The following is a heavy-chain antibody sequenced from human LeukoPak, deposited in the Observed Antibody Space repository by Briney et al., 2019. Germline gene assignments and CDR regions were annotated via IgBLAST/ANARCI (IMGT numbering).Heavy chain of an antibody. V-gene: IGHV3-23*01. CDR3: AKVRSFNWFDP. CDR2: TSTSGGST. Sequence: GGSLRLSCAASAFTFSSYAMSWVRQAPGKGLEWVSGTSTSGGSTYYADSVKGRFTISRDNSKNTLSLQMTSLRAEDTAVYYCAKVRSFNWFDPWGQGTLVTVSS. D-gene: IGHD3-10*01. CDR1: AFTFSSYA. J-gene: IGHJ5*02.